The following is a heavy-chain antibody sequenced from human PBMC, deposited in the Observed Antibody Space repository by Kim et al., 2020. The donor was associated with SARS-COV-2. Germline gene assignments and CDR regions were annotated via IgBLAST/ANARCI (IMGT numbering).Heavy chain of an antibody. J-gene: IGHJ2*01. V-gene: IGHV4-39*01. D-gene: IGHD6-19*01. CDR1: GGSISSSSYY. CDR3: AVRAVVTYYWYFDL. CDR2: IYYSGST. Sequence: SETLSLTCTVSGGSISSSSYYWGWIRQPPGKGLEWLGSIYYSGSTYYNPSLKSRVTISVDTSKNQFSLKLSSVTAADTAVYYCAVRAVVTYYWYFDLWGR.